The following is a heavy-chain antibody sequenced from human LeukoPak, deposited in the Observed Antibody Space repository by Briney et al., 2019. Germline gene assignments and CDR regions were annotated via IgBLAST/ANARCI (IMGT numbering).Heavy chain of an antibody. CDR2: IYYSGST. Sequence: SETLSLTCTVSGGSISSSSYYWGWIRQPPGKGLEWIGSIYYSGSTYYNPSLKSRVTISADTSKNQFSLKLSSVTAADTAVYYCARTYYYDSSGPKWFDPWGQGTLVTVSS. J-gene: IGHJ5*02. CDR3: ARTYYYDSSGPKWFDP. D-gene: IGHD3-22*01. CDR1: GGSISSSSYY. V-gene: IGHV4-39*01.